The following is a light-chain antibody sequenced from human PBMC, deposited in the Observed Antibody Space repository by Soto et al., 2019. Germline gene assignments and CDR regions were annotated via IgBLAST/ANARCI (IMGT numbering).Light chain of an antibody. V-gene: IGKV3-11*01. CDR3: QHRSNWPPIFT. Sequence: EIVLTQSPATLALSPGERATLSCRASQSVSSDLVWYQQKPGQAPRLLIYDTSNRATGIPARFSGSGSGTDFILTISTLEPDDFSVYYCQHRSNWPPIFTFGPGTKVDI. J-gene: IGKJ3*01. CDR1: QSVSSD. CDR2: DTS.